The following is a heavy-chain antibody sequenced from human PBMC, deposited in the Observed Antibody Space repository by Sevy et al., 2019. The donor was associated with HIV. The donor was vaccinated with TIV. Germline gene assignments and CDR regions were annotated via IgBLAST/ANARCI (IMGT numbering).Heavy chain of an antibody. CDR1: GYRFTSHW. CDR2: IYPDDSDT. D-gene: IGHD3-22*01. J-gene: IGHJ4*02. Sequence: GESLKISCKGSGYRFTSHWIGWVRHMPGKGLEWMGVIYPDDSDTRYSPSFQGQVTFSADKSISTAYLQWSSLKVSDTGVYYCATSRSGYFDSSGYYIYWGQGTLVTVSS. V-gene: IGHV5-51*01. CDR3: ATSRSGYFDSSGYYIY.